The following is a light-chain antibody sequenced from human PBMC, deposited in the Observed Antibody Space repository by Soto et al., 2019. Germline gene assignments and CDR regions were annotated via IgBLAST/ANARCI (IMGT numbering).Light chain of an antibody. V-gene: IGKV3-20*01. CDR3: QHYDASPWT. CDR2: GAF. J-gene: IGKJ1*01. Sequence: EIVLTQSPGTLSLSPGERATLSCRASQSISSNYVPWYQQQPGQAPSLLLYGAFARAAGIPGRFSGSASGADFTLSISRLESEDFAVYFCQHYDASPWTFGHRTKVELK. CDR1: QSISSNY.